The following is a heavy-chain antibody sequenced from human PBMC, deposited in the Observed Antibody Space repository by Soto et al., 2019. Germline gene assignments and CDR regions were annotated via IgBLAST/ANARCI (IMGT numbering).Heavy chain of an antibody. CDR3: AKGLYSNYYYYYGMDV. J-gene: IGHJ6*02. V-gene: IGHV3-23*01. D-gene: IGHD4-4*01. Sequence: GGSLRLSCAASGFTFSSYAMSWVRQAPGKGLEWVSAISGSGGSTYYADSVKGRFTISRDNPKNTLYLQMNSLRAEDTAVYYCAKGLYSNYYYYYGMDVWGQGTTVTVSS. CDR2: ISGSGGST. CDR1: GFTFSSYA.